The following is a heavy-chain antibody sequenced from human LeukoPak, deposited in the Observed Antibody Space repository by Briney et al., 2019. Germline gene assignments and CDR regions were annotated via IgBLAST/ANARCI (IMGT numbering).Heavy chain of an antibody. Sequence: ASVKVSCKASGYTFTSYYMHWVRQAPGQGLEWMGIINPSGGSASYAQKFQGRVTMTRDTSTSTVYMELSSLRSEDTAVYYCAREERYSSSWYMYYFDYWGQGTLVTVSS. CDR2: INPSGGSA. CDR3: AREERYSSSWYMYYFDY. D-gene: IGHD6-13*01. J-gene: IGHJ4*02. CDR1: GYTFTSYY. V-gene: IGHV1-46*01.